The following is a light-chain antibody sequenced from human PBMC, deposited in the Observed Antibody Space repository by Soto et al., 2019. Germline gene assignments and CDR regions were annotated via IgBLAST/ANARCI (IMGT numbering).Light chain of an antibody. CDR3: QQYNDYHVN. CDR2: KAS. J-gene: IGKJ2*01. V-gene: IGKV1-5*03. CDR1: QRISSW. Sequence: IQMTQSPSTLSASVGDGVTITCRASQRISSWLAWYQQKPGKAPKLLIYKASILENEVPSRFSGSGTGTEFTLTINSLQSDDFATYYCQQYNDYHVNFGQGTRLE.